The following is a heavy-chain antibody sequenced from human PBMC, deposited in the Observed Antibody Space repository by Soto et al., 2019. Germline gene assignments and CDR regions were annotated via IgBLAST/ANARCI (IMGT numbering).Heavy chain of an antibody. CDR1: GYSISAYY. D-gene: IGHD3-10*01. Sequence: ASVKVSCNASGYSISAYYIHWVRPAPGQGLEWMGWIDPKNGGTVSAQKFQGRLTMTRDTSVSTVYMDLSGLTSDDTALYYCGRDDYGIFPYWGQGSLVTVSS. V-gene: IGHV1-2*02. CDR3: GRDDYGIFPY. CDR2: IDPKNGGT. J-gene: IGHJ4*02.